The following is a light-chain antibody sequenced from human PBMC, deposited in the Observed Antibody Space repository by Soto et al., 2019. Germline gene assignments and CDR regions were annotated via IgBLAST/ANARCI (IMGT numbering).Light chain of an antibody. CDR3: QQSYDSPLT. J-gene: IGKJ4*01. CDR1: QSINKF. CDR2: AAS. V-gene: IGKV1-39*01. Sequence: DIQMTQSPSSLSASVGDRVTITCRASQSINKFLNWYRQKPGKAPELLIYAASTLQTGVPSTFSGSGSGTDFTLTISSLHPEDLATYYCQQSYDSPLTFGGGTKVEIK.